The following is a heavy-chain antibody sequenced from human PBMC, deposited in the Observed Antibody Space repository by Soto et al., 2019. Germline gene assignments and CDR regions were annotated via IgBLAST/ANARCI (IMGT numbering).Heavy chain of an antibody. CDR3: ARESAYVNFDY. Sequence: EASVKVSCKASGYTFTGYYMHWVRQAPGQGLEWMGWINPNNGATKYAQKFQDWVTMTRDTSISTAYMELSRLSSDDTAVYYCARESAYVNFDYWGQGTLVTVSS. J-gene: IGHJ4*02. CDR1: GYTFTGYY. D-gene: IGHD5-12*01. V-gene: IGHV1-2*04. CDR2: INPNNGAT.